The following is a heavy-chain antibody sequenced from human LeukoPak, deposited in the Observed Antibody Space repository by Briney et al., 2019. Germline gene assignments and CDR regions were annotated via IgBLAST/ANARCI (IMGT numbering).Heavy chain of an antibody. J-gene: IGHJ6*03. CDR3: ARLAAGTRGYYYYYMDV. D-gene: IGHD6-13*01. Sequence: SETLSLTCTVSGGSISSGSYYWSWIRQPAGKGLEWIGRIYTSGSTYYNPSLKSRVTISVDTSKNQFSLKLSSVTAADTAVYYCARLAAGTRGYYYYYMDVWGKGTTVTVSS. CDR1: GGSISSGSYY. CDR2: IYTSGST. V-gene: IGHV4-61*02.